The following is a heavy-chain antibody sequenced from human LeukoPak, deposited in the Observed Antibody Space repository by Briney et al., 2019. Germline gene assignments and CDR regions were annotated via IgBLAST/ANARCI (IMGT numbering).Heavy chain of an antibody. D-gene: IGHD3-10*01. Sequence: GRSLRLSCAASGVTFSSYGMHWVRQAPGKGLEWVAVIWYDGSNKYYADSVKGRFTISRDNSKNTLYLQMNSLRAEDTAVYYCARSGYGSGSYADYWGQGTLVTVSS. CDR1: GVTFSSYG. J-gene: IGHJ4*02. CDR2: IWYDGSNK. CDR3: ARSGYGSGSYADY. V-gene: IGHV3-33*01.